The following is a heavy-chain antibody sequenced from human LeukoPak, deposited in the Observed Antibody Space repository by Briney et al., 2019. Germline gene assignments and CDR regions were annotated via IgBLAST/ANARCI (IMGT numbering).Heavy chain of an antibody. CDR1: GFTFSDYY. CDR3: ARGTLKAAATDFDY. Sequence: PGGSLRLSCAASGFTFSDYYMSWIRQAPGKGLEWISYISTSTSYTNYADSVKGRLTISRDNAKNSLYLQMNSLRAEDTALYYCARGTLKAAATDFDYWGQGTLVTVSS. V-gene: IGHV3-11*05. J-gene: IGHJ4*02. D-gene: IGHD6-13*01. CDR2: ISTSTSYT.